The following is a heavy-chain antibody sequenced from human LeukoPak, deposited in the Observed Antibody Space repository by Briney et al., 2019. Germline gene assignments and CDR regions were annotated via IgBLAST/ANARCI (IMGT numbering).Heavy chain of an antibody. Sequence: PGGSLRLSCAASGFISSGSAMHWVRQASGKGLEWVGRIRSKANSYATAYAASVKGRFTISRDDSKNTAYLQMNSLKTEDTAVYYCTRHQGAGGSGVDYWGQGTLVTVSS. D-gene: IGHD2-15*01. CDR2: IRSKANSYAT. J-gene: IGHJ4*02. V-gene: IGHV3-73*01. CDR1: GFISSGSA. CDR3: TRHQGAGGSGVDY.